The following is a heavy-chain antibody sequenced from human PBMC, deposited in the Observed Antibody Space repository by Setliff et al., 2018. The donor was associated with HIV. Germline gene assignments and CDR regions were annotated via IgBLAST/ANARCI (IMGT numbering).Heavy chain of an antibody. CDR2: IYSSGKT. CDR3: ARDPYCSGDGCFRYYQH. V-gene: IGHV4-4*07. CDR1: NVSINSYY. D-gene: IGHD2-15*01. Sequence: KTSETLSLTCTVSNVSINSYYWSWIRQPPGRALEWVGRIYSSGKTNYNPSLKSRLKMSIDTSKNQFSLMLNSVTAADTAVYFCARDPYCSGDGCFRYYQHWGRGTLVTVSS. J-gene: IGHJ1*01.